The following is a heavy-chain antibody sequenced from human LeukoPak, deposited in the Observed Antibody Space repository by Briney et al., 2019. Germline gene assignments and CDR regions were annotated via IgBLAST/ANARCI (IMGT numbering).Heavy chain of an antibody. Sequence: ASVKVSCTASGYTFTSYGIRWVRQAPGQGLEWMGWISAYNGNTNYAQKLQGRVTMTTDASTSTAYMELRSLRSDDTAVYYCARGAVAGTVGHFQHWGQGTLVTVSS. CDR2: ISAYNGNT. D-gene: IGHD6-19*01. V-gene: IGHV1-18*01. CDR3: ARGAVAGTVGHFQH. J-gene: IGHJ1*01. CDR1: GYTFTSYG.